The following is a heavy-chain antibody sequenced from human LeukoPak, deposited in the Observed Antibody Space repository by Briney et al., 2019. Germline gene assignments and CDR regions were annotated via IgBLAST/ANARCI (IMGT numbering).Heavy chain of an antibody. CDR3: ARVLNRVDYYDFWSGYHGLDY. CDR2: FDPEDGET. CDR1: GYTLTELS. V-gene: IGHV1-24*01. J-gene: IGHJ4*02. D-gene: IGHD3-3*01. Sequence: ASVKVSCKVSGYTLTELSMHWVRQAPGKGLEWMGGFDPEDGETIYAQKFQGRVTMTEDTSTDTAYMELSSLRSEDTAVYYCARVLNRVDYYDFWSGYHGLDYWGQGTLVTVSS.